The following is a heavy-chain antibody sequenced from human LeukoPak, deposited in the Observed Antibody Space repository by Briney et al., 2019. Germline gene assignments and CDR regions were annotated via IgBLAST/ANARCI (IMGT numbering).Heavy chain of an antibody. V-gene: IGHV1-69*04. Sequence: GASVKVSCKASGGTFSSYAISWVRQAPGQGLEWMGRIIPILGIANYAQKFQGRVTITADKSTSTAYMELSSLRSEDTAVYYCARQGLKGIQLWLFPNYGMDVWGQGTTVTVSS. D-gene: IGHD5-18*01. CDR2: IIPILGIA. J-gene: IGHJ6*02. CDR3: ARQGLKGIQLWLFPNYGMDV. CDR1: GGTFSSYA.